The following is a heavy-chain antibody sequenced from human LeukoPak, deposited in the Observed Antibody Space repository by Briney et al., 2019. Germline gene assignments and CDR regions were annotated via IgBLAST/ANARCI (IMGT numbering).Heavy chain of an antibody. CDR1: GGSISSGGYY. D-gene: IGHD2-2*01. J-gene: IGHJ5*02. Sequence: SETLSLTCTVSGGSISSGGYYWSWIRQHPGKGLEWIGYIYYSGSTYYNPSLKSRVTISVDTSKNQFSLKLSSVTAADTAVYYCAREIRVPAAIGKAADWFDPWGQGTLVTVSS. CDR2: IYYSGST. CDR3: AREIRVPAAIGKAADWFDP. V-gene: IGHV4-31*03.